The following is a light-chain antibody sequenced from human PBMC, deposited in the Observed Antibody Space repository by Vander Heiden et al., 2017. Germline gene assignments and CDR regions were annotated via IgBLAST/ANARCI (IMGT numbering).Light chain of an antibody. Sequence: DIQMTQSPSSLSASVGDRVTITCRASQSISSYLNWYQQKPGKAPKLLIYAASSLQSGVPSRFSGSGSGTDFTLTISSLQPEDFATYYCQHNYTNHMYTFGQGTKLEIK. J-gene: IGKJ2*01. CDR2: AAS. CDR1: QSISSY. CDR3: QHNYTNHMYT. V-gene: IGKV1-39*01.